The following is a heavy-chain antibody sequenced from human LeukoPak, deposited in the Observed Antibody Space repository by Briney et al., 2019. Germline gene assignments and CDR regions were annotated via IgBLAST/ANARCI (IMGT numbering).Heavy chain of an antibody. CDR3: ARHRIAAADDAFEI. CDR1: GGSISTSSYY. CDR2: IYYSGST. Sequence: PSETLSLTCTVSGGSISTSSYYWGWIRQPPGKGLEWIGTIYYSGSTYYNPSLKSRVTISVDTSKNLFSLELSSVTAADTALYYCARHRIAAADDAFEIWGQGTMVTVPS. V-gene: IGHV4-39*01. D-gene: IGHD6-13*01. J-gene: IGHJ3*02.